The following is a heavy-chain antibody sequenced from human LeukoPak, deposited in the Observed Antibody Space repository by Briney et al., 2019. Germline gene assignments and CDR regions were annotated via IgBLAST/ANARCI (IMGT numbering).Heavy chain of an antibody. D-gene: IGHD3-10*01. CDR2: INHSGST. Sequence: SETLSLTCAVYGGSFSGYYWSWIRQPPGKGLEWIGEINHSGSTNYNPSPKSRVTISVDTSKNQFSLKLSSGTAADTAVYYCARARGEVTRGAFDIWGQGTMVTVSS. CDR3: ARARGEVTRGAFDI. CDR1: GGSFSGYY. V-gene: IGHV4-34*01. J-gene: IGHJ3*02.